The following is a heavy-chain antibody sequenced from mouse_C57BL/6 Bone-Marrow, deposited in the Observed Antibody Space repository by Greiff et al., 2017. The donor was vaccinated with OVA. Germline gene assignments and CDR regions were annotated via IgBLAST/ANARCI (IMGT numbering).Heavy chain of an antibody. J-gene: IGHJ4*01. CDR3: ARGGTTLYYYAMDY. CDR1: GYTFTDYY. V-gene: IGHV1-26*01. Sequence: VQLQQSGPELVKPGASVKISCKASGYTFTDYYMNWVKQSHGKSLEWIGDINPNNGGTSYNQKFKGKATLTVDKSSSTAYMALRGLTSEDSAVYYCARGGTTLYYYAMDYWGQGTSVTGSS. CDR2: INPNNGGT. D-gene: IGHD6-5*01.